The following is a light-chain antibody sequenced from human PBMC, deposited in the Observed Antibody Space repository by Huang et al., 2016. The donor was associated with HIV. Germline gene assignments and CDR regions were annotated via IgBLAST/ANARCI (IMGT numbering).Light chain of an antibody. J-gene: IGKJ2*01. CDR3: QQYNNWYPYT. V-gene: IGKV3-15*01. CDR1: QSVSST. CDR2: GTS. Sequence: EIVMTQSPATLSVSPGERVTLSCRASQSVSSTLAWYQQKPGQPPRLLIYGTSTRATCIPARFSGSVSGTEFTLTISSLQSEDFAVYYCQQYNNWYPYTFGQGTKLEIK.